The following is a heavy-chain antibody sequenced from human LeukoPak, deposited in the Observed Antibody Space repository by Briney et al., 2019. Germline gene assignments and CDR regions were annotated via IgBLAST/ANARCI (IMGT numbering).Heavy chain of an antibody. CDR2: INPSGGGT. V-gene: IGHV1-46*01. CDR1: GYTFTSYT. CDR3: AREGSSGYYYFDF. D-gene: IGHD3-22*01. J-gene: IGHJ4*02. Sequence: ASVKVSCKASGYTFTSYTMHWVRQAPGQGLEWMGIINPSGGGTSYAQKFRGRVTMTRDASTSTLYMELSSLRSEDTAVYYCAREGSSGYYYFDFWGQGTLVTVSS.